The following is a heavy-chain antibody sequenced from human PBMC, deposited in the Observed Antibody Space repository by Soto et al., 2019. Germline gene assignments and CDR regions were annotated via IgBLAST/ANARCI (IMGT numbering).Heavy chain of an antibody. D-gene: IGHD3-10*01. V-gene: IGHV1-2*02. J-gene: IGHJ6*02. CDR1: GYTFTGYY. CDR2: INPNSGGT. CDR3: ARARGYYYYYGMDV. Sequence: GASVKVSCKASGYTFTGYYMHWVRQAPGQGLEWMGWINPNSGGTNYAQKFQGRVTMTRDTSISTAYMELSRLRSDDTAVYYCARARGYYYYYGMDVWGQGTTVTVSS.